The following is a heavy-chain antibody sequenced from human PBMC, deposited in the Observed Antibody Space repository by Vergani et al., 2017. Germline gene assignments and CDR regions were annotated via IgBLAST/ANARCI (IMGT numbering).Heavy chain of an antibody. V-gene: IGHV4-59*01. Sequence: QVQLQESGPGLVKPSETLSLTCSVSGDSMNTYYWTWIRQPPGKGLEWIGYIYDSGDTKYNPSLKSRVTMSLDTSKNQFSLNLYSVTAAATAVYYCARGALWWLRQIDSWGQGTLVTVSS. CDR3: ARGALWWLRQIDS. D-gene: IGHD2-21*01. CDR1: GDSMNTYY. CDR2: IYDSGDT. J-gene: IGHJ4*02.